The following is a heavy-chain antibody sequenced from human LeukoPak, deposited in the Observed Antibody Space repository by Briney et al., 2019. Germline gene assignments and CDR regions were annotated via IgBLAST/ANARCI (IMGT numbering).Heavy chain of an antibody. CDR3: ARQGRAGGYSYGYFDY. Sequence: GESLKISCQGSGYTFTNYWIGWVRQLPGKGPGWMGLIYPSDSDTRYSPSFQGQVTISADKSITTAYLQWSSLKASDTAMYYCARQGRAGGYSYGYFDYWGQGTLVTVSS. D-gene: IGHD5-18*01. J-gene: IGHJ4*02. V-gene: IGHV5-51*01. CDR1: GYTFTNYW. CDR2: IYPSDSDT.